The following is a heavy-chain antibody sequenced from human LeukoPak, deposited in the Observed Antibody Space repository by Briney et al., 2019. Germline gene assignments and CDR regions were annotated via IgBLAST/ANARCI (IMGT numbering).Heavy chain of an antibody. V-gene: IGHV1-46*01. Sequence: ASVKVSCXASGYTFTSYYMHWVRQAPGQGLEWMGIINPSGGSTSLSQKFQGRVTMTRDTSTSTVYMELSSLRSEDTAVYYCARMGNAFDIWGQGTMVTVSS. D-gene: IGHD1-26*01. CDR3: ARMGNAFDI. J-gene: IGHJ3*02. CDR2: INPSGGST. CDR1: GYTFTSYY.